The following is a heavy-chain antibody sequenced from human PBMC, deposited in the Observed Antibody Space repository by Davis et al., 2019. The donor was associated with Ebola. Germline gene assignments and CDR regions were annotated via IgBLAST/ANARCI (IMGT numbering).Heavy chain of an antibody. CDR3: ASLIGNNWYYFDY. D-gene: IGHD1-1*01. CDR1: GYTSTSYY. CDR2: INPNSGGT. V-gene: IGHV1-2*06. J-gene: IGHJ4*02. Sequence: AASVKVSCKASGYTSTSYYMHWVRQAPGQGLEWMGRINPNSGGTNYAQKFQGRVTITRDTSASTAYMELSSLTSEDTAVYYCASLIGNNWYYFDYWGQGTLVTVSS.